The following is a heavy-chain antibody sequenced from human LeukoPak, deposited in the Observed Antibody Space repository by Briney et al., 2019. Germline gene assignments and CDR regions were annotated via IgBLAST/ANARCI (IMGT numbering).Heavy chain of an antibody. V-gene: IGHV3-30*02. CDR2: IRYDVSNK. CDR1: VFTFSSYG. Sequence: PGGSLRLSCAASVFTFSSYGMHWVRQAPGKGLEWVAFIRYDVSNKYYADSVKGRFTISRDNSKNTPYLQMNSLRAEDTAVYYCAKGGKLRLSASYWGQGTLVTVSS. CDR3: AKGGKLRLSASY. J-gene: IGHJ4*02. D-gene: IGHD2-15*01.